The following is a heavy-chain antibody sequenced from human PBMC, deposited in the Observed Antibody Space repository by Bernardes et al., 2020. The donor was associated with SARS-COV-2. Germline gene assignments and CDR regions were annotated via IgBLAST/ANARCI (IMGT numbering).Heavy chain of an antibody. Sequence: GSLRLSCTTSGFTFSKYNMHWVRQAPGKGLEWVAVIWYDGRNRYYADSVEGRFTISRDNSENTLFLQMNSLRVEDTAIYYCARTRDQFDITGYPDFWGQGTLVTVSS. D-gene: IGHD3-22*01. CDR2: IWYDGRNR. J-gene: IGHJ4*02. V-gene: IGHV3-33*01. CDR3: ARTRDQFDITGYPDF. CDR1: GFTFSKYN.